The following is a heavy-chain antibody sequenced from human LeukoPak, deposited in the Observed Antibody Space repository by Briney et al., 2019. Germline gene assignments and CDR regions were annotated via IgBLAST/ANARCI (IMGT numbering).Heavy chain of an antibody. CDR1: GFGFSTYW. CDR2: IKQDGSEK. J-gene: IGHJ4*02. CDR3: ARGGPGTQKY. D-gene: IGHD3/OR15-3a*01. Sequence: GGSLRLSCAASGFGFSTYWMTWVRQAPGKGLEWVANIKQDGSEKHYVDSVKGRFTISRDNAKNSLYLQMNSLRVEDTAVYYCARGGPGTQKYWGQGTLVTVSS. V-gene: IGHV3-7*01.